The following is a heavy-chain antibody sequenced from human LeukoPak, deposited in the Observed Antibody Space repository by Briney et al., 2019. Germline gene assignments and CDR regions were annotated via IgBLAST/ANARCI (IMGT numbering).Heavy chain of an antibody. CDR2: ISYSGST. D-gene: IGHD2-2*01. J-gene: IGHJ4*02. V-gene: IGHV4-39*01. CDR1: GGSISRSSYY. Sequence: SETLSLTCTVSGGSISRSSYYWGWIRGPPGKGLEWFRSISYSGSTYYTPSLKSLVTISVDTSKNQFSLKLSSVTAADTAVYYCARHLGYCSSSSCYFDYWGQGALVTVSS. CDR3: ARHLGYCSSSSCYFDY.